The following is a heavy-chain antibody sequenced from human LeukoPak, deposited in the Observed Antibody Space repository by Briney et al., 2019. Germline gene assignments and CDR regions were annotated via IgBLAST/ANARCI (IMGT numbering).Heavy chain of an antibody. CDR1: GGSFSGYY. Sequence: SETLSLTCAVYGGSFSGYYWSWIRQPPGKGLEWIGEINHSGSSNYNPSLKSRGTISVGKCKNQFALKLSSVTAAATAVYYCARLRAVNYYMDVWGKGTTVTISS. V-gene: IGHV4-34*01. CDR3: ARLRAVNYYMDV. CDR2: INHSGSS. J-gene: IGHJ6*03.